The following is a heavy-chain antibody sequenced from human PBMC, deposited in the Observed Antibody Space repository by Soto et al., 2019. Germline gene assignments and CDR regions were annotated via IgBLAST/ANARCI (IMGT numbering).Heavy chain of an antibody. J-gene: IGHJ5*02. CDR1: GFTFSSYS. V-gene: IGHV3-48*01. CDR3: ARSLYSYGVRIDL. D-gene: IGHD5-18*01. Sequence: GGSLRLSCAASGFTFSSYSMNWVRQAPGKGLEWVSYISSSSSTIYYADSVKGRFTISRDNSKNSLYLQMNSLRAADTAVYYWARSLYSYGVRIDLWGQGTRVTVSS. CDR2: ISSSSSTI.